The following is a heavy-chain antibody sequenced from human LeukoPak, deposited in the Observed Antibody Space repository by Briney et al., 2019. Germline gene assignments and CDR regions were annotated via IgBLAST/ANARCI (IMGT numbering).Heavy chain of an antibody. V-gene: IGHV5-51*01. D-gene: IGHD6-19*01. CDR3: ARQGAGSGWYYAFDY. Sequence: GESLKISCKGSGYSFTSYWIGWVRQIPGKGLEWMGIIYPGDSDTRYSPSFQGQVTISADKSISTAYLQWSSLKASDTAMYYCARQGAGSGWYYAFDYWGQGTLVTVSS. CDR2: IYPGDSDT. CDR1: GYSFTSYW. J-gene: IGHJ4*02.